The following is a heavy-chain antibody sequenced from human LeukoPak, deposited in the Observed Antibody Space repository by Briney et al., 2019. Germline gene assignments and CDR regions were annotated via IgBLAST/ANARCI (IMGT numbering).Heavy chain of an antibody. J-gene: IGHJ6*03. D-gene: IGHD1-26*01. CDR2: IGTAGEI. Sequence: GGSLRLSCAASGFTFRSYDMHWVRQATGKGLEWVSGIGTAGEIYYPGSVKGRFTISRENAKNSLYLQMNSLRAGDTAVYYCARREVGATTGDDYYYYMDVWGKGTTVTVSS. V-gene: IGHV3-13*01. CDR3: ARREVGATTGDDYYYYMDV. CDR1: GFTFRSYD.